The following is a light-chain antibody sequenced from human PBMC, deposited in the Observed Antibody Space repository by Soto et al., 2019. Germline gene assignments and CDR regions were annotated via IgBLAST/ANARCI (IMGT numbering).Light chain of an antibody. CDR1: SSNIGANYD. J-gene: IGLJ2*01. CDR3: AAWDDSLNGRV. V-gene: IGLV1-40*01. CDR2: GKN. Sequence: QSVLTQPPSVSGAPGQRVTISCTGSSSNIGANYDVHWYQQLPGTAPRLLIYGKNSRPSGVPDRFSGSKSGTSASLAISGLQSEDEADYYCAAWDDSLNGRVFGGGTKLTVL.